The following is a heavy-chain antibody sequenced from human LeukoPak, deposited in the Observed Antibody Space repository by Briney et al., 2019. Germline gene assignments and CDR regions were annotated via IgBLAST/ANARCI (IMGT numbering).Heavy chain of an antibody. V-gene: IGHV3-7*01. Sequence: GGSLRLSCAASGFTFSSHWMSWLRQAPGKGLEWVANIKQDGSGKYYVDSVKGRFTISRDSAKNSLYLQMDSLRTDDTAVYYCAKHGRDFDFWGQGTLVTVSS. CDR3: AKHGRDFDF. CDR1: GFTFSSHW. J-gene: IGHJ4*02. CDR2: IKQDGSGK.